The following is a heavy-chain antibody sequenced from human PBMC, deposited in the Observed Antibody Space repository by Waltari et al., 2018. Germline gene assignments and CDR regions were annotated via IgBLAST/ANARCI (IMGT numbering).Heavy chain of an antibody. CDR3: ARMNDAFDI. CDR1: GFTFSSYA. J-gene: IGHJ3*02. Sequence: EVQLVESGGGLVQPGGSLRLSCAASGFTFSSYAMHWVRQAPGKGLEYVSAISSNGGSTYYANSVKGRFTISRDNAKNTLYLQMGSLRAEDMAVYYCARMNDAFDIWGQGTMVTVSS. V-gene: IGHV3-64*01. CDR2: ISSNGGST.